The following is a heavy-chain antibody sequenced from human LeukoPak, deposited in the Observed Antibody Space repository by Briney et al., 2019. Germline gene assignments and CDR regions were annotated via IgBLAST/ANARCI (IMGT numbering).Heavy chain of an antibody. CDR3: ARLVPAAIDY. Sequence: GGSLRLSCAAYGFTVSSNYMSWVRQAPGKGLEWVSVIYSGGSTYYADSVKGRFTISRDNSKNTLYLQMNSRSAEDTAVYYCARLVPAAIDYWGQGTLVTASS. V-gene: IGHV3-66*04. CDR1: GFTVSSNY. J-gene: IGHJ4*01. D-gene: IGHD2-2*01. CDR2: IYSGGST.